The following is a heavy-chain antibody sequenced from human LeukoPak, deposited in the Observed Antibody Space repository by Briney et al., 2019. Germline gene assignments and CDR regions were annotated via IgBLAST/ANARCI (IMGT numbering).Heavy chain of an antibody. CDR3: AKDRGYSYDYVDY. D-gene: IGHD5-18*01. CDR2: ISGSGGST. V-gene: IGHV3-23*01. J-gene: IGHJ4*02. Sequence: PGGSLRLSCAASGFSFSSCDMSWVRQAPGKGLEWVSAISGSGGSTYYADSEKGRFTISRDNSKNTLYLRMNGLRAEDTAVYYCAKDRGYSYDYVDYWGQGTLVTVSS. CDR1: GFSFSSCD.